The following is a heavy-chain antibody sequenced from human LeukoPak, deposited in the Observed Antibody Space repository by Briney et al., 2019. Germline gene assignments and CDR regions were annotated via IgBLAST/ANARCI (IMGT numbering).Heavy chain of an antibody. D-gene: IGHD2-21*01. V-gene: IGHV1-2*02. Sequence: GASVKVSCKASGYIFTNYYMHWMRQAPGQGLEWMGWINPRSGGTNFAQKFQGRVTMTRDTSISAAYMELSRLRSDDTAVYYCARHVSSSGEDSWGQGTLVTVSS. J-gene: IGHJ4*02. CDR1: GYIFTNYY. CDR3: ARHVSSSGEDS. CDR2: INPRSGGT.